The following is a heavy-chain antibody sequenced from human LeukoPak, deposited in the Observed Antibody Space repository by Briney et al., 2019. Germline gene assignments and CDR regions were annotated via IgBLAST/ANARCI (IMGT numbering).Heavy chain of an antibody. V-gene: IGHV3-7*01. CDR1: RFTFSNFW. CDR3: ARDSGSCRGCAFDI. Sequence: GGSLRLSCAASRFTFSNFWMSWVRQAPGKGLEWVANTNRDGSEKYYVDSVKGRVTISRDNAMNFLYLQLNSLRVDDTAVYYCARDSGSCRGCAFDIWGQGTVLTVSS. J-gene: IGHJ3*02. CDR2: TNRDGSEK. D-gene: IGHD1-26*01.